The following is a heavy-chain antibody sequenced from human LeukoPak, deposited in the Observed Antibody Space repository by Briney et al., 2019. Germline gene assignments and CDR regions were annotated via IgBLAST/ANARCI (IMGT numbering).Heavy chain of an antibody. V-gene: IGHV1-69*13. CDR1: GGTFSSYA. D-gene: IGHD3-10*01. CDR2: IIPIFGTA. CDR3: ARRGSGSYYEQDYYYMDV. Sequence: ASVKVSCKASGGTFSSYAISWVRQAPGQGLEWMGGIIPIFGTANYAQKFQGRVTITADESTSTAYMELSSLRSEDTAVYYCARRGSGSYYEQDYYYMDVWGKGTTVTISS. J-gene: IGHJ6*03.